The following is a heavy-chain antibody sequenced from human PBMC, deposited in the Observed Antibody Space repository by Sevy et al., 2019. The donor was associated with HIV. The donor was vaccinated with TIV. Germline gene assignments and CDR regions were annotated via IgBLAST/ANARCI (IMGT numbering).Heavy chain of an antibody. CDR1: GYTFTDYW. V-gene: IGHV5-51*01. CDR2: IYPDDSDT. CDR3: ARGARGTLPSFYYYGLNV. J-gene: IGHJ6*02. Sequence: GESLKISCKGSGYTFTDYWIAWVRQMPGKGLEWMGIIYPDDSDTRYSPSFQGQVTISADKSISTAYLQLSSLKASDTAMYFCARGARGTLPSFYYYGLNVWGQGTTVTVSS. D-gene: IGHD1-1*01.